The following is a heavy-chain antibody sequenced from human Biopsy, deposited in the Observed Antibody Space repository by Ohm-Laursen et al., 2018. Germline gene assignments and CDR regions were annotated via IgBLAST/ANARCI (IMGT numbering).Heavy chain of an antibody. CDR1: GFTFSDYY. J-gene: IGHJ4*02. CDR3: ATAIDRRFDY. V-gene: IGHV3-11*01. Sequence: SLRLSCAASGFTFSDYYMSWIRRAPGRGLEFISYISSSSSTISYADSVKGRFTISRDNAKKSLYLQLNSLRAEDTAVYYCATAIDRRFDYWGQGTLVTVSS. CDR2: ISSSSSTI. D-gene: IGHD3-22*01.